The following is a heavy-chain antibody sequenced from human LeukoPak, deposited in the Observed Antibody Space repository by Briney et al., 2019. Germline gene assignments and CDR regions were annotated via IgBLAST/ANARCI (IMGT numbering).Heavy chain of an antibody. J-gene: IGHJ4*02. D-gene: IGHD3-22*01. CDR3: ARDYYDSSAAVL. CDR1: GGSISSYY. V-gene: IGHV4-59*12. CDR2: IYYSGST. Sequence: PSETLSLTRTVSGGSISSYYWSWIRQPPGKGLERIGYIYYSGSTNYNPSPKSRVTISIDTSKNQFSLKLSSVTAADTAVYYCARDYYDSSAAVLWGQGTLVTVSS.